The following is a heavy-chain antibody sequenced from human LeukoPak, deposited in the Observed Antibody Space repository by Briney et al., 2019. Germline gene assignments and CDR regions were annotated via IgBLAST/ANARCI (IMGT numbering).Heavy chain of an antibody. V-gene: IGHV3-23*01. J-gene: IGHJ2*01. CDR2: ISGSGGST. D-gene: IGHD4-17*01. Sequence: PGGSLRLSCAASGFTSSNYAMSWVRQAPGKGLEWVSTISGSGGSTYYADSVKGRFTISRDNSKNTLYLQMNSLRAEDTAVYYCAKGDYGDYSYWYFDLWGRGTLVTVSS. CDR1: GFTSSNYA. CDR3: AKGDYGDYSYWYFDL.